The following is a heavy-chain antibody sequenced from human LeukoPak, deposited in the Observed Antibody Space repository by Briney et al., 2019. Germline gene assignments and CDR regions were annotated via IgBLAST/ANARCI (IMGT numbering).Heavy chain of an antibody. V-gene: IGHV1-24*01. CDR2: FDPEDGET. J-gene: IGHJ4*02. CDR1: GYTLTELS. CDR3: ATSYQLLEYFDY. D-gene: IGHD2-2*01. Sequence: ASEKVSCKVSGYTLTELSMHWVRQAPGKGLEWMGGFDPEDGETIYAQKFQGRVTMTEDTSTDTAYMELSSLRSEDTAVYYCATSYQLLEYFDYWGQGTLVTVSS.